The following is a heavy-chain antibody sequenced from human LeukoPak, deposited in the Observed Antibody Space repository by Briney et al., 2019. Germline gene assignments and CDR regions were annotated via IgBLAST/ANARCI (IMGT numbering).Heavy chain of an antibody. CDR1: GYTFTGYY. Sequence: APVKVSCKASGYTFTGYYMHWVRQAPGQGLEWMGWINPNSGGTNYAQKFQGSVTMTRGTSISTAYMELSRLRPDDTAVYYCARDHCSSANCYEYHYYGMDVWGQGTTVTVSS. J-gene: IGHJ6*02. CDR3: ARDHCSSANCYEYHYYGMDV. CDR2: INPNSGGT. V-gene: IGHV1-2*02. D-gene: IGHD2-2*01.